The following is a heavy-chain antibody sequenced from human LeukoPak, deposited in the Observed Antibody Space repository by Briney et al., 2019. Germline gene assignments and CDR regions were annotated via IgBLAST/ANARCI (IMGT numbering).Heavy chain of an antibody. V-gene: IGHV3-23*01. CDR1: GFTFSSYA. D-gene: IGHD2-2*01. J-gene: IGHJ4*02. CDR2: ISGSGGST. Sequence: GESLRLSCAASGFTFSSYAMSWVRQAPGKGLEWVSAISGSGGSTYYADSVKGRFTISRDNSKNTLYLQMNSLRAEDTAVYYCASQVEGFCSTSGAIDYWGQGTLVTVSS. CDR3: ASQVEGFCSTSGAIDY.